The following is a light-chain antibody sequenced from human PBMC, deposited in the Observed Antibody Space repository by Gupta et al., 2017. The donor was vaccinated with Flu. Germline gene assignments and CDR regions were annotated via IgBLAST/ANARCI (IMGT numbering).Light chain of an antibody. CDR3: QDSDGSLNGVV. Sequence: QSGLTQPPSVSAAPGQRVSISCTGGTSNMGAGSDVYWYQQLPGKAPRLSIYGNMHRPSGVPERFSGYKTGTYASPETSGLEAADEGDDYCQDSDGSLNGVVFGGGTRLTVL. CDR1: TSNMGAGSD. J-gene: IGLJ3*02. V-gene: IGLV1-40*01. CDR2: GNM.